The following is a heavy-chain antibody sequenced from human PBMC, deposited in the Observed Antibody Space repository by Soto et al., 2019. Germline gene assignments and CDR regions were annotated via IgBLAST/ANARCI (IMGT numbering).Heavy chain of an antibody. CDR3: TTLLQEPPHCSGGSCYSFDY. CDR2: IKSKTDGGTT. Sequence: GGSLRLSCAASGFTFSNAWMNWVRQAPGKGLEWVGRIKSKTDGGTTDYAAPVKGRFTISRDDSKNTLYLQMNSLKTEDTAVYYCTTLLQEPPHCSGGSCYSFDYWGQGTLVTVSS. J-gene: IGHJ4*02. V-gene: IGHV3-15*07. CDR1: GFTFSNAW. D-gene: IGHD2-15*01.